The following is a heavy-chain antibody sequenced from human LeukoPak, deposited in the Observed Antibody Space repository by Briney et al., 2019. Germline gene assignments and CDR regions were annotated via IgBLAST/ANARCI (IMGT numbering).Heavy chain of an antibody. J-gene: IGHJ4*02. CDR3: ATPYYYDSSGYYDSPFDY. CDR1: GGTFSSYA. CDR2: IIPIFGTA. D-gene: IGHD3-22*01. V-gene: IGHV1-69*13. Sequence: ASVKVSCKASGGTFSSYAISWVRQAPGQGLEWMGGIIPIFGTANYAQKFQGRVTITADESTSTAYMELSSLRSEDTAVCYCATPYYYDSSGYYDSPFDYWGQGTLVTVSS.